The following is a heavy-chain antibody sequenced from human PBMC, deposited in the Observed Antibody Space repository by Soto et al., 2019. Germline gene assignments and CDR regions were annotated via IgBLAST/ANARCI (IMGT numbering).Heavy chain of an antibody. J-gene: IGHJ6*02. CDR2: ISSSGDAT. CDR1: GFTFSTYA. Sequence: EVQLLESGGDLIQPGGSLRLFCAASGFTFSTYAMTWVRQAPGKGLEWVSIISSSGDATYYLDSVKGRFTISRDNSRNTLNLQMNSLRAEDTAVYYCAKNGDFWSWGMDVWGLGTTVTVSS. CDR3: AKNGDFWSWGMDV. V-gene: IGHV3-23*01. D-gene: IGHD3-3*01.